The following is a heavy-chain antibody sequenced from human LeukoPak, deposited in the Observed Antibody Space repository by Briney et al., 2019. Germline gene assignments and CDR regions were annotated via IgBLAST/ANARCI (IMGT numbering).Heavy chain of an antibody. J-gene: IGHJ3*01. Sequence: GGSLRLSCTASGFTFSSFEMNWVRLAPGKGLEWVSAFSATDGSARYADSVRGRFSISRDNSKNSLYLQMNSLGDENTAVYFCAKARVAAAGTGAFDVWGQGTMVTVSS. V-gene: IGHV3-23*01. CDR3: AKARVAAAGTGAFDV. CDR1: GFTFSSFE. CDR2: FSATDGSA. D-gene: IGHD6-13*01.